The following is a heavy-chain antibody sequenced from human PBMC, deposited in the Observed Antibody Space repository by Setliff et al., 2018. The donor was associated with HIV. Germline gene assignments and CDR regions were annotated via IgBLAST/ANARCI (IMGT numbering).Heavy chain of an antibody. CDR1: GYAFSDYS. D-gene: IGHD6-13*01. V-gene: IGHV1-2*06. J-gene: IGHJ4*02. CDR3: AGGVKGIATTGKYYFDY. Sequence: GASVKVSCKTSGYAFSDYSIHWVRQAPGQGLEWVGRINPDSRGTNYAQTFQGRVTMTRDTSANTAYMELSRLRSDDTAVFYCAGGVKGIATTGKYYFDYWGQGTPVTVSS. CDR2: INPDSRGT.